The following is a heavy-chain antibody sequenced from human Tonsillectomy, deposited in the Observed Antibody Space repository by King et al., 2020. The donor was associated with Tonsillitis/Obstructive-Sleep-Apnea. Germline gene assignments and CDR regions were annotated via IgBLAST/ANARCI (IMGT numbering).Heavy chain of an antibody. CDR2: IYPGDSDT. D-gene: IGHD3-22*01. V-gene: IGHV5-51*03. CDR1: GYSLTSYW. J-gene: IGHJ4*02. CDR3: ARLNYYDSSGYYEDY. Sequence: VQLVESGAEVKKPGESLKISCKGSGYSLTSYWIGWVRQMPGKGLEWMGIIYPGDSDTRYSPSFQGQVTISADKSISTAYLQWSSLKASDTAMYYCARLNYYDSSGYYEDYWGQGTLVTVSS.